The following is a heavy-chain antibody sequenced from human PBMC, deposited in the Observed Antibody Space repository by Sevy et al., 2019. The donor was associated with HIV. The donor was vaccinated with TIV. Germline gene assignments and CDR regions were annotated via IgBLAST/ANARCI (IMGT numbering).Heavy chain of an antibody. Sequence: GGSLRLSCAASEFILRNYVMHWVRQAPGKGLEWVAAVSFDGSDKFYADSVKGRFTISRDNSKNRLYLQTNSLRAEDTAVYYCARDQAGPSDDYYYYYGMDLWGQGTTVTVSS. V-gene: IGHV3-30-3*01. CDR1: EFILRNYV. CDR3: ARDQAGPSDDYYYYYGMDL. CDR2: VSFDGSDK. D-gene: IGHD3-10*01. J-gene: IGHJ6*02.